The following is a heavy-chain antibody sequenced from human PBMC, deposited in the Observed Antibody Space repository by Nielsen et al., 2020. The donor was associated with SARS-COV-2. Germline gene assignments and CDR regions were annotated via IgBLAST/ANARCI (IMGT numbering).Heavy chain of an antibody. CDR2: IYHSGST. Sequence: SETLSLTCAVSGGSISSSNWWSWVRQPPGKGLKWIGEIYHSGSTNYNPSLKSRVTISVDKSKNQFSLKLSSVTAADTAVYYCARAKLGYYYYGMDVWGQGTTVTVSS. V-gene: IGHV4-4*02. J-gene: IGHJ6*02. D-gene: IGHD7-27*01. CDR1: GGSISSSNW. CDR3: ARAKLGYYYYGMDV.